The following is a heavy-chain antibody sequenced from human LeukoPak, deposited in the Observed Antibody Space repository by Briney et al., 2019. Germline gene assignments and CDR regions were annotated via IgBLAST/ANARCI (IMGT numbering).Heavy chain of an antibody. V-gene: IGHV1-46*01. J-gene: IGHJ3*02. Sequence: GASVKVSCKASGYTFTSYYMHWVRQAPGQGLEWMGIINPSGGSTSYAQKFQGRVTMTRDMSTSTVYMELSSLRSEDTAVYYCAREDKGDAFDIWGQGTMVTVSS. CDR2: INPSGGST. CDR3: AREDKGDAFDI. CDR1: GYTFTSYY.